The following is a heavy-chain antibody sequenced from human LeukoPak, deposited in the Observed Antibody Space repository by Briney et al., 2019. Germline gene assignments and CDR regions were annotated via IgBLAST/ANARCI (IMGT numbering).Heavy chain of an antibody. D-gene: IGHD3-22*01. Sequence: PGGSLRLSCAASGFTFSSYAMSWVRQAPGKGLEWVSAISGSGGSTYYADSVKGRFTISRDNSKNTLYLQMNSLRAEDTAVYYCAKSPYDSSGYHYEFFGNYYYYYGMDVWGQGTTVTVSS. CDR3: AKSPYDSSGYHYEFFGNYYYYYGMDV. J-gene: IGHJ6*02. V-gene: IGHV3-23*01. CDR2: ISGSGGST. CDR1: GFTFSSYA.